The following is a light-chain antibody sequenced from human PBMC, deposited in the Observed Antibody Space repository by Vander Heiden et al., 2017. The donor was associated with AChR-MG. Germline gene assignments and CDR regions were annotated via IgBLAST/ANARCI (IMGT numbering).Light chain of an antibody. V-gene: IGKV1-39*01. Sequence: DIQMTQSPSSLSASGGDRVTITCRASQSISTYLSWYQQKQGKAPELLIYAAFNLQSGVPSRFTGSGLGTDFTLTISSLQPEDFATYYCQQSYSTPWTFGQGTKVEIK. CDR2: AAF. CDR3: QQSYSTPWT. CDR1: QSISTY. J-gene: IGKJ1*01.